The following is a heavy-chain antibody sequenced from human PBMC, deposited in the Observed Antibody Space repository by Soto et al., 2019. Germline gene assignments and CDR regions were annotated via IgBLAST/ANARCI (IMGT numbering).Heavy chain of an antibody. D-gene: IGHD3-3*01. CDR2: IYYSGST. CDR1: GCSISSSSYY. J-gene: IGHJ6*02. V-gene: IGHV4-39*01. Sequence: QLQLQESGPGLVKPSETLSLTCTVSGCSISSSSYYWGWIRQPPGKGLEWIGSIYYSGSTYYNPSLKSRVTISVDTSKNQFSLKLSSVTAADTAVYYCARHLDDFWSGYATGYYYGMDVWGQGTTVTVSS. CDR3: ARHLDDFWSGYATGYYYGMDV.